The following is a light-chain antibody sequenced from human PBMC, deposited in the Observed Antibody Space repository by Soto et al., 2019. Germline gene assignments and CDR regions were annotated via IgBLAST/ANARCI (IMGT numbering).Light chain of an antibody. Sequence: QSALTQPASVSGSPGQSITISCTGTSSDVGDYNYVSWYQQRPGKAPKLMIYDVTNRPSGVSNRFSGSKSGSTASLTISGRQAEDEADYYCSSYASSSTIYVFGTGTKVTDL. CDR2: DVT. J-gene: IGLJ1*01. CDR3: SSYASSSTIYV. V-gene: IGLV2-14*01. CDR1: SSDVGDYNY.